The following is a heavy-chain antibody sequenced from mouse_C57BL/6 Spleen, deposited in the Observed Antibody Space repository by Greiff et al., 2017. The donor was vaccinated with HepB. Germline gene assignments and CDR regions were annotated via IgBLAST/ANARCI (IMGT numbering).Heavy chain of an antibody. CDR1: GFTFTDYY. Sequence: VQLKESGGGLVQPGGSLSLSCAASGFTFTDYYMSWVRQPPGKALEWLGFIRNKANGYTTEYSASVKGRFTISRDNSQSILYLQMNALRAEDSATYYCARYYDYDGYYYAMDYWGQGTSVTVSS. V-gene: IGHV7-3*01. D-gene: IGHD2-4*01. CDR3: ARYYDYDGYYYAMDY. J-gene: IGHJ4*01. CDR2: IRNKANGYTT.